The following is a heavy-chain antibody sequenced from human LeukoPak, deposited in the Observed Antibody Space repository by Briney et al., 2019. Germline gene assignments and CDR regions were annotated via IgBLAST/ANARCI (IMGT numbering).Heavy chain of an antibody. D-gene: IGHD2-2*01. Sequence: GRSLRLSCAASGFTFDDYAMHWVRQAPGKGLEWVSGISWNSGSIGYADSVKGRYTISRDNAKNSLYLQMNSLRAEDMALYYCAKDIGPEGSSTSTFDYWGQGTLVTVSS. CDR1: GFTFDDYA. V-gene: IGHV3-9*03. J-gene: IGHJ4*02. CDR2: ISWNSGSI. CDR3: AKDIGPEGSSTSTFDY.